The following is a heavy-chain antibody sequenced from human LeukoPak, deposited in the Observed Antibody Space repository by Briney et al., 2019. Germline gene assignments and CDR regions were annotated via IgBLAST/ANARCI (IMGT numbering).Heavy chain of an antibody. CDR1: GYTFTNNG. CDR3: ARTEWEVPSLRDFDY. CDR2: ISAYNGNT. D-gene: IGHD1-26*01. J-gene: IGHJ4*02. V-gene: IGHV1-18*01. Sequence: ASVKVSCKASGYTFTNNGINGVRQAPGQGLEWMGWISAYNGNTNYAQKLQGRVTMTTDTSTNTAYMELRSLRSDDTAVYYCARTEWEVPSLRDFDYWGQGTLVTVSS.